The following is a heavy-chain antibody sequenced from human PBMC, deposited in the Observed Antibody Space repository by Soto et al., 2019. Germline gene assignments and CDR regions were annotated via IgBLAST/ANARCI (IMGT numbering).Heavy chain of an antibody. V-gene: IGHV1-69*02. Sequence: QVQLVQSGAEVKRPGSSVKVSCKASGDTFTFYSINWVRQAPGLGLEWMGRINPILSMSNYAQRFQGRVTMTADKSTSTAYRELSSLRSEVTAIYYCASSYGSGYRAFDYWGQGALVTVSS. CDR2: INPILSMS. CDR3: ASSYGSGYRAFDY. D-gene: IGHD3-10*01. J-gene: IGHJ4*02. CDR1: GDTFTFYS.